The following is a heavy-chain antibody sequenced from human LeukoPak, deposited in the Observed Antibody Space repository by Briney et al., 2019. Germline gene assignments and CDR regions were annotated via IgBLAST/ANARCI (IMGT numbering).Heavy chain of an antibody. Sequence: SVKVSCKASGGTFSSYAISWVRQAPGQGLEWMGGIIPIFGTANYAQKFQGRVTITTDESTSTAYMELSSLRSEDTAVYYCASPSRGDFWSGYLDYWGQGTLVTVSS. D-gene: IGHD3-3*01. CDR3: ASPSRGDFWSGYLDY. CDR2: IIPIFGTA. J-gene: IGHJ4*02. V-gene: IGHV1-69*05. CDR1: GGTFSSYA.